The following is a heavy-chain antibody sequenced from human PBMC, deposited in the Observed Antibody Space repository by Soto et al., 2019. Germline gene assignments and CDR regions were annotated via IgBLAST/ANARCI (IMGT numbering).Heavy chain of an antibody. J-gene: IGHJ6*02. V-gene: IGHV5-51*01. CDR1: GYSFTSYW. Sequence: GESLKISCKGSGYSFTSYWIGWVRQMPGKGLEWMGIIYPGDSDTRYSPSFQGQVTISADKSISTAYLQWSSLKASDTAMYYCARRARRGSPAGYYYGMDVWGQGTTVTVSS. CDR3: ARRARRGSPAGYYYGMDV. CDR2: IYPGDSDT.